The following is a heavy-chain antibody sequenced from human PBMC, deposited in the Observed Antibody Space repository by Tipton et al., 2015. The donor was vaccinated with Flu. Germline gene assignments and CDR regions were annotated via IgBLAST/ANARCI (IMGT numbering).Heavy chain of an antibody. CDR3: ASDGFITMIVVVTPGAFDI. Sequence: TLSLTCTVSGGSISSSSYYWGWIRQPPGKGLEWIGSIYYSGNTYYNPSLKSRVTISVDTSKNQFSLKLSSVTAADTAVYYCASDGFITMIVVVTPGAFDIWGKGTMVTVSS. D-gene: IGHD3-22*01. J-gene: IGHJ3*02. V-gene: IGHV4-39*07. CDR2: IYYSGNT. CDR1: GGSISSSSYY.